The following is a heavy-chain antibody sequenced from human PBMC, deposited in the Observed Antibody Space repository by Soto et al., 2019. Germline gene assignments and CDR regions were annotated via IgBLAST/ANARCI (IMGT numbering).Heavy chain of an antibody. CDR1: GFTFSNYA. V-gene: IGHV3-23*01. Sequence: EVQLLESGGGLVQPGGSLRLSFAAPGFTFSNYAMNWVRQAPGKGLEWVSVISGSGGSTYYADSVQGRFTISRDNSKNTLYLQMNSLRGEDTAVYYCARRSSGWYFDYWGQGTLVTVSS. J-gene: IGHJ4*02. CDR2: ISGSGGST. CDR3: ARRSSGWYFDY. D-gene: IGHD6-19*01.